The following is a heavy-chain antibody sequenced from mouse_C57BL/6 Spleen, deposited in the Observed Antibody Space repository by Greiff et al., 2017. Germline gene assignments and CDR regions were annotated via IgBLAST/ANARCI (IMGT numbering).Heavy chain of an antibody. CDR3: ARGDYGDSYYAIDY. D-gene: IGHD2-13*01. CDR1: GYTFTSYW. Sequence: VQLQQPGAELVKPGASVKLSCKASGYTFTSYWMHWVKQRPGQGLEWIGMIHPNSGSTNYNEKFKSKATLTVDKSSSTAYMQLSSLTSEDSAVYYCARGDYGDSYYAIDYWGQGTSVTVSS. V-gene: IGHV1-64*01. CDR2: IHPNSGST. J-gene: IGHJ4*01.